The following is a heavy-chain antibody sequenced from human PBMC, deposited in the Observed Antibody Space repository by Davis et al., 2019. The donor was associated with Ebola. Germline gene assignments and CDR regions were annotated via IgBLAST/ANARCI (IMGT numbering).Heavy chain of an antibody. CDR3: ARGGSRLLEWTL. J-gene: IGHJ3*01. V-gene: IGHV4-34*01. Sequence: MPSETLSLTCNVSGGSISGYYLSWIRQPPGKGLEWVGEINHTGSTNYHPALKSRVTISVDMSNNQLSLRLTSVTAADTAVYYCARGGSRLLEWTLWGQGAMVTVSS. CDR1: GGSISGYY. CDR2: INHTGST. D-gene: IGHD3-3*01.